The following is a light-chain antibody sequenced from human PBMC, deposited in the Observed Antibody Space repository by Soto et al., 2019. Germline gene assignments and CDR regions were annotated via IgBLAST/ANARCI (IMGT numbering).Light chain of an antibody. CDR3: MQGTHWPIT. J-gene: IGKJ5*01. CDR2: KVS. CDR1: QSLVYSDGNTY. V-gene: IGKV2-30*01. Sequence: DVVFTHSPRSLPVTLLRPASISCRSSQSLVYSDGNTYLTWFQQRPGRSPRRLIYKVSNRDSGVPARFSGSGSGTDFALKISRVEAEDVGVYYCMQGTHWPITFGQGTRLEIK.